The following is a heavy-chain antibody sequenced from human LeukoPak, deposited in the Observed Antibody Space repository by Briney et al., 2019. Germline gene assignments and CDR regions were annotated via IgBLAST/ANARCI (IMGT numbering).Heavy chain of an antibody. CDR2: ISYDGSNK. D-gene: IGHD5-12*01. CDR3: ARESGYDSEDSSNTHYYYYMDV. V-gene: IGHV3-30*04. CDR1: GFTFSSYA. Sequence: GGSLRLSCAASGFTFSSYAMHWVRQAPGKGLEWVAVISYDGSNKYYADSVKGRFTISRDNSKNTLYLQMNSLRAEDTAVYYCARESGYDSEDSSNTHYYYYMDVWGKGTTVTVSS. J-gene: IGHJ6*03.